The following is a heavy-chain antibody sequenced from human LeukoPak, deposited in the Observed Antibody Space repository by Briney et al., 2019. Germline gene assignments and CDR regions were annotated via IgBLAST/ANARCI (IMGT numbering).Heavy chain of an antibody. D-gene: IGHD6-13*01. V-gene: IGHV3-48*04. CDR2: ISSSSNSI. CDR1: GFTFSSYS. J-gene: IGHJ1*01. Sequence: GGSLRLSCAASGFTFSSYSMNWVRQAPGKGLEWVSYISSSSNSIYYADSVKGRFTISRDNAKNSLYLQMNSLRAEDTAVYYCARDRGPGQLAKYFQHWGQGTLVTVSS. CDR3: ARDRGPGQLAKYFQH.